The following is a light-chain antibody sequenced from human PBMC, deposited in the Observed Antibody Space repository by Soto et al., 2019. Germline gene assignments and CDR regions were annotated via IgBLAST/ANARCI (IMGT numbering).Light chain of an antibody. Sequence: EIVLTQSPATLSLSPGERATLSCRASQSVSSYLAWYQQKPGQAPRLLIYDASNRATGIPARFSGSGSGTVFTLTISSLEPDYSAVYYCQHRSNWALTFGGGTKVDIK. V-gene: IGKV3-11*01. J-gene: IGKJ4*01. CDR3: QHRSNWALT. CDR2: DAS. CDR1: QSVSSY.